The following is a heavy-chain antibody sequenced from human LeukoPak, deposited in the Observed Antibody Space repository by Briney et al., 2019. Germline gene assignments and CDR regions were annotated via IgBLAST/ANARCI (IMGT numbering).Heavy chain of an antibody. D-gene: IGHD3-10*01. CDR3: ARERGRGVISPYFDY. CDR2: IYSGGRT. CDR1: GFTFSSYA. J-gene: IGHJ4*02. Sequence: GGSLRLSCAASGFTFSSYAMSWVRQAPGKGLEWVSVIYSGGRTHYTDSVKGRFIISRDNSKNTLYLQMNSLRAEDTAVCYCARERGRGVISPYFDYWGQGALVTVSS. V-gene: IGHV3-66*01.